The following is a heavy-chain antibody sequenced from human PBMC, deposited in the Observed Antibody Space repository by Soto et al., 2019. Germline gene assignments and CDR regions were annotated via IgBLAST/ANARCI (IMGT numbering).Heavy chain of an antibody. Sequence: QVQLVQSGAEVKKPGASVKVSCKASGYTFTSYGISWVRQAPGQGLEWMGWISAYNGNTNYAQKLQGRVTMTTDTPTSTAEMELRSLRCDDTAVYYCARVRKYYCCGMDVWGQGTTVTVSS. V-gene: IGHV1-18*04. J-gene: IGHJ6*02. CDR2: ISAYNGNT. CDR3: ARVRKYYCCGMDV. CDR1: GYTFTSYG.